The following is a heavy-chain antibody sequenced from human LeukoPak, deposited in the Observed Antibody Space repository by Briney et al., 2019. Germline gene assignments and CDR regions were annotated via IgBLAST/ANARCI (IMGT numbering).Heavy chain of an antibody. CDR1: GGSISSSSYY. D-gene: IGHD3-22*01. CDR3: ARHRMIVDDAFDI. J-gene: IGHJ3*02. V-gene: IGHV4-39*01. CDR2: IYYSGST. Sequence: SETLSLTCTVSGGSISSSSYYWGWIRQPPGKGLEWIGSIYYSGSTYYNPSLKSRVTISVETSKNQFSLKLSSVTAADTAVYYCARHRMIVDDAFDIWGQGTMVTVSS.